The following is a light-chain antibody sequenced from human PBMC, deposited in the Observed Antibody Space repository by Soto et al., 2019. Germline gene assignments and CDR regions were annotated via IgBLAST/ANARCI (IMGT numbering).Light chain of an antibody. Sequence: QSALTQPPSASGSPGQSVTISCTGTSSDVGRYNFVSWYQQHPGKAPKLMIYEVTKRPSGVPDRFSGSKSGNTASLTVSGLQADDEADYYCASYAGSITVFGGGTKVTVL. CDR3: ASYAGSITV. CDR1: SSDVGRYNF. CDR2: EVT. J-gene: IGLJ2*01. V-gene: IGLV2-8*01.